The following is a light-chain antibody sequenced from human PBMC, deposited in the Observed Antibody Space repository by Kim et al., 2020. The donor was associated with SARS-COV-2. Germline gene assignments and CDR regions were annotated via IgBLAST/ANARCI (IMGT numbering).Light chain of an antibody. CDR1: QSVSSN. CDR2: DAS. CDR3: QQYNYWPPYT. V-gene: IGKV3-15*01. J-gene: IGKJ2*01. Sequence: EIVMTQSPATLSVSPGERATLSCRASQSVSSNLAWYQQKPGQAPRLLIYDASTRATGIPARFSGSGSGTEFTLIISSLQSEDFAVYYCQQYNYWPPYTFGQGTKLE.